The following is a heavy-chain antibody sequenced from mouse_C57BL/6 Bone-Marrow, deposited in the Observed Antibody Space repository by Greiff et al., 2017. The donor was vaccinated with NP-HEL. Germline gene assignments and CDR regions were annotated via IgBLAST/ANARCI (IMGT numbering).Heavy chain of an antibody. Sequence: VKLMESGPELVKPGASVKISCKASGYAFSSSWMNWVKQRPGKGLEWIGRIYPGDGDTNYNGKFKGKATLTADKSSSTAYMQLSSLTSEDSAVYFCAREGGYYYGSRGYFDYWGQGTTLTVSS. J-gene: IGHJ2*01. V-gene: IGHV1-82*01. D-gene: IGHD1-1*01. CDR2: IYPGDGDT. CDR1: GYAFSSSW. CDR3: AREGGYYYGSRGYFDY.